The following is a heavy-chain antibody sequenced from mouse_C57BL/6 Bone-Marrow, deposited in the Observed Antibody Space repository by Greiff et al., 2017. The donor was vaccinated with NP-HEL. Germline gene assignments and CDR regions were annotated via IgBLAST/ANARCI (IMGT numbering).Heavy chain of an antibody. CDR1: GYTFTEYT. Sequence: VQLQQSGAELVKPGASVKLSCKASGYTFTEYTIHWVKQRSGQGLEWIGWFYPGSGSIKYNEKFKDKATLTADKSSSTVYMVLSRLTSEDSAVYFCARHEEGFPYYYGSSAWFAYWGQGTLVTVSA. CDR3: ARHEEGFPYYYGSSAWFAY. V-gene: IGHV1-62-2*01. CDR2: FYPGSGSI. D-gene: IGHD1-1*01. J-gene: IGHJ3*01.